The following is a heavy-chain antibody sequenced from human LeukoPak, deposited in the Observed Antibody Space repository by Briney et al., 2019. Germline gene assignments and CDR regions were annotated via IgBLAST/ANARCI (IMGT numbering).Heavy chain of an antibody. Sequence: GASVKVSCKASGGTFSSYAISWVRQAPGQGLEWMGGIIPILGTANYAQKFQGRVTITADESTSTAYMELSSLRSEDTAVYYCARPQRWLQSSSFDYWGQGTLVTVSS. CDR2: IIPILGTA. D-gene: IGHD5-24*01. CDR3: ARPQRWLQSSSFDY. CDR1: GGTFSSYA. J-gene: IGHJ4*02. V-gene: IGHV1-69*13.